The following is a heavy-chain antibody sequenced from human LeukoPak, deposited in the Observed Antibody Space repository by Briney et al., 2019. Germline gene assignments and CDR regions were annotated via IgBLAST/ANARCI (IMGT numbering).Heavy chain of an antibody. D-gene: IGHD3-22*01. V-gene: IGHV3-21*01. Sequence: GGSLRLSCAASGFTFSIYTMNWVRQAPGKGLEWVASISSSSGYIYYADSVKGRFTISRDNAKNSLYLQMNSLRAEDTAVYYCARDLGQYYDTSDNWFDPWGQGTLVTVSS. CDR3: ARDLGQYYDTSDNWFDP. CDR1: GFTFSIYT. CDR2: ISSSSGYI. J-gene: IGHJ5*02.